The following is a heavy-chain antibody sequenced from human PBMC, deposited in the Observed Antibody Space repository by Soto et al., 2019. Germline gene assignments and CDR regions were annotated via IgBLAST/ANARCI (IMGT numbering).Heavy chain of an antibody. J-gene: IGHJ4*02. D-gene: IGHD6-6*01. CDR3: ARSPPGVAGRYYFDF. Sequence: QVQLVESGGGVVQPGRSLRLSCEAYGFAFSSYGMHWVRQTPGKGLEWVALIWYDGSNKYYADSVKGRFTISRDNSKNTLYLQMHSLRAEDTAVYFCARSPPGVAGRYYFDFWGQGTLVTVSS. CDR1: GFAFSSYG. V-gene: IGHV3-33*01. CDR2: IWYDGSNK.